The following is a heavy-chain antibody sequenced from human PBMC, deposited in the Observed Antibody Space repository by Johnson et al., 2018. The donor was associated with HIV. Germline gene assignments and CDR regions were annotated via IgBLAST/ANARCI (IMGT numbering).Heavy chain of an antibody. J-gene: IGHJ3*02. CDR3: ARMTHYNFWGGDTFDI. CDR1: GFTVSSNY. V-gene: IGHV3-66*01. CDR2: IYSGGST. Sequence: VQLVESGGGLVQPGGSLRLSCAASGFTVSSNYMSWVRQAPGKGLEWVSVIYSGGSTYYADSVKGRFTISRDNAKNSLSLQMNSLRAEDTAVYYCARMTHYNFWGGDTFDIWGQGTVVTVSS. D-gene: IGHD3-3*01.